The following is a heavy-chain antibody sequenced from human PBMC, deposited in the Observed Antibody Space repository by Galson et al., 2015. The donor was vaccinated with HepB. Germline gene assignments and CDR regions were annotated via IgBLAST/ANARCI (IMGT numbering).Heavy chain of an antibody. J-gene: IGHJ6*02. CDR3: ARPGPYCSGGSCYHVYYYYGMNV. D-gene: IGHD2-15*01. CDR1: GYTFTTYD. Sequence: SVKVSCKASGYTFTTYDINWVRQATGQGLEWMGWMNLNSGNTGYVLKFQGRVTMTRNTSISTAYMELSSLRSEDTAVYYCARPGPYCSGGSCYHVYYYYGMNVWGQGTTVTVSS. CDR2: MNLNSGNT. V-gene: IGHV1-8*01.